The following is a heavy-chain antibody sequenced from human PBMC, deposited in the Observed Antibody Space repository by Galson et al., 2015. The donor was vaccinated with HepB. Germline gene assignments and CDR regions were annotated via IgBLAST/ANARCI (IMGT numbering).Heavy chain of an antibody. CDR3: ARDSYRISSGSSSGY. V-gene: IGHV1-2*06. CDR1: GYSFVGYY. Sequence: SVKVSCKASGYSFVGYYLHWVRQAPGQGLEWMGRINPNTGGTNYAQKFQDRVTVTGDTSISTAYMELRRLTSDATAVYYCARDSYRISSGSSSGYWGQGTLVTVSS. D-gene: IGHD6-6*01. J-gene: IGHJ4*02. CDR2: INPNTGGT.